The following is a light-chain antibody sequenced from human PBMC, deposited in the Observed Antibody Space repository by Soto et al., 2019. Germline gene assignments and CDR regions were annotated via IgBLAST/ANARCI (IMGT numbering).Light chain of an antibody. CDR3: KNYNSYSEA. CDR2: KAS. CDR1: QTISSW. V-gene: IGKV1-5*03. Sequence: DIQMPKSPSPMSGSVGVRVPITGRASQTISSWLAWYQQKPGKATKLLIYKASTLKSGVPSRFSGSGSGTECTLTISSLQPDELATYYCKNYNSYSEAVGQGSKVDIK. J-gene: IGKJ1*01.